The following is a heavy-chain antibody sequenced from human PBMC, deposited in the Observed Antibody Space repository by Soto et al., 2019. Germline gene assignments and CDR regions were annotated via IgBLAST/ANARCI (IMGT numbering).Heavy chain of an antibody. Sequence: PGGSLRLSCAASGFTFSSYAMSWVRQAPGKGLEWVSAISGSGGSTYYADSVKGRFTISRDNSKNTLYLQMNSLRAEDTAVYYCASQYYDILTGYYKFDYWGQGTLVTVSS. CDR3: ASQYYDILTGYYKFDY. CDR2: ISGSGGST. J-gene: IGHJ4*02. CDR1: GFTFSSYA. D-gene: IGHD3-9*01. V-gene: IGHV3-23*01.